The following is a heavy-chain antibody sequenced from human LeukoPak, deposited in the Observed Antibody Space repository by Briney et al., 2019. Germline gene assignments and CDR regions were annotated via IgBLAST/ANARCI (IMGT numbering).Heavy chain of an antibody. Sequence: PGRSLRLSCAASGFTFSSYVMHWVRQAPGKGLEWVAIISYDGSNEYYADSVKGRFTISRDNSKNMLYLQMNFLRVEDTAVYYCARDPWATTAVYYYMDVWGKGTTVTVSS. CDR1: GFTFSSYV. V-gene: IGHV3-30*04. CDR2: ISYDGSNE. J-gene: IGHJ6*03. D-gene: IGHD5-24*01. CDR3: ARDPWATTAVYYYMDV.